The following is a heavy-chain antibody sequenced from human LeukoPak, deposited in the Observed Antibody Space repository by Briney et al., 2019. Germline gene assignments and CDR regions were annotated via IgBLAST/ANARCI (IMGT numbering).Heavy chain of an antibody. J-gene: IGHJ6*04. Sequence: SGGSLSLSGAASGFTFSTYSRNGVGQPQGKGLEWISLISILSGTINYADSVKGRFTISRDNSKNSLYLQMNSLRAEDTAVYYCARDGTPIYSSGWVYMDVWGKGTTVTISS. D-gene: IGHD6-25*01. V-gene: IGHV3-48*01. CDR2: ISILSGTI. CDR1: GFTFSTYS. CDR3: ARDGTPIYSSGWVYMDV.